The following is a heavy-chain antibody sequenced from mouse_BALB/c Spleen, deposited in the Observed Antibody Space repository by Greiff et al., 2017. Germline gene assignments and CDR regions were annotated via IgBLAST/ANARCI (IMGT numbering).Heavy chain of an antibody. J-gene: IGHJ1*01. CDR2: INPSTGYT. D-gene: IGHD2-2*01. CDR1: GYTFTSYW. V-gene: IGHV1-7*01. CDR3: ARFYYGYDWYFDV. Sequence: VQLQQSGAELAKPGASVKMSCKASGYTFTSYWMHWVKQRPGQGLEWIGYINPSTGYTEYNQKFKDKATLTADKSSSTAYMQLSSLTSEDSAVYYCARFYYGYDWYFDVWGAGTTVTVSS.